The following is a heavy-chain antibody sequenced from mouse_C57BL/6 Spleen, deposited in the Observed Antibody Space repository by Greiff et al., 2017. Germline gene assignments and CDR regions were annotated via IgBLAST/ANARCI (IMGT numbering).Heavy chain of an antibody. J-gene: IGHJ2*01. V-gene: IGHV1-22*01. Sequence: VQLKQSGPELVKPGASVKMSCKASGYTFTDYNMHWVKQSHGKSLEWIGYINPNNGGTSYNQKFKGKATLTVNKSSSTAYMELRSLTSEDSAVYYCARFYYGNSIDYWGLGTTLTVSS. CDR1: GYTFTDYN. CDR2: INPNNGGT. D-gene: IGHD2-1*01. CDR3: ARFYYGNSIDY.